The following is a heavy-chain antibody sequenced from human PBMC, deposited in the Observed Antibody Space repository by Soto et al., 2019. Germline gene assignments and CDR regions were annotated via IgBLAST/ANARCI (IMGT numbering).Heavy chain of an antibody. CDR2: IYYSGST. Sequence: TLSLTCTVSGGSISSGGYYWSWIRQHPGKGLEWIGYIYYSGSTYYNPSLKSRVTISVDTSKNQFSLKLSSVTAADTAVYYCARVGSSELNYFDYWGQGTLVTVSS. J-gene: IGHJ4*02. CDR3: ARVGSSELNYFDY. D-gene: IGHD6-6*01. V-gene: IGHV4-31*03. CDR1: GGSISSGGYY.